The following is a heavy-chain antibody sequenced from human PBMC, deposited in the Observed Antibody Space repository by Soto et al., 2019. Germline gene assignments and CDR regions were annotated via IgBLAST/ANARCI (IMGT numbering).Heavy chain of an antibody. D-gene: IGHD6-13*01. CDR2: ISYDGSNK. J-gene: IGHJ6*02. V-gene: IGHV3-30*18. Sequence: GGSLRLSCAASGFTFSSYGMHWVRQAPGKGLELVAVISYDGSNKYYADSVKGRFTISRDNSKNTLYLQMNSLRAEDTAVYYCAKDLYSSSWRDYYYGMDVWGQGTTVTSP. CDR3: AKDLYSSSWRDYYYGMDV. CDR1: GFTFSSYG.